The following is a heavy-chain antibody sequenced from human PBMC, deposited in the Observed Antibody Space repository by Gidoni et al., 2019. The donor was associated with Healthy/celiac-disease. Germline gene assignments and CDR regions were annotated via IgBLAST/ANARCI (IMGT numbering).Heavy chain of an antibody. CDR3: ARVYYDFWSSYPNWFDP. D-gene: IGHD3-3*01. Sequence: QVQLQQWGAGLLKPSETLSLTCAVYGGSFSGYYWSWIRQPPGKGLEWIGEINHSGSTNYNPSLKSRVTISVDTSKNQFSLKLSSVPAADTAVYYCARVYYDFWSSYPNWFDPWGQGTLVTVSS. CDR2: INHSGST. CDR1: GGSFSGYY. J-gene: IGHJ5*02. V-gene: IGHV4-34*01.